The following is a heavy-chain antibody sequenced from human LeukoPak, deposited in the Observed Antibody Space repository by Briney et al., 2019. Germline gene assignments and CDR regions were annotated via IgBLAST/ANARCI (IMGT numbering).Heavy chain of an antibody. J-gene: IGHJ6*02. V-gene: IGHV3-23*01. CDR1: GFTFSSYA. CDR2: ISGSGGST. CDR3: ARDQSVVTPFYYYYYGMDV. D-gene: IGHD4-23*01. Sequence: GGSLRLSCAASGFTFSSYAMSWVRQAPGKGLEWVSAISGSGGSTFYADSVKGRFTISRDNSKNTLYLQMNSLRAEDTAVYYCARDQSVVTPFYYYYYGMDVWGQGTTVTVSS.